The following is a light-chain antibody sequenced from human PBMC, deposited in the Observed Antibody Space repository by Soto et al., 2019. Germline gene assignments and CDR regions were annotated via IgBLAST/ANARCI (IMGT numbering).Light chain of an antibody. J-gene: IGLJ1*01. V-gene: IGLV2-11*01. CDR1: SSDVGGYNF. CDR3: CSYAGSYTWV. CDR2: DVS. Sequence: QSVLTQPRSVSGSPGQSVTISCTGTSSDVGGYNFVSWYQHHPGKASKLMIYDVSKRPSGVPDRFSGSKSGNTASLTISGLQAEDEADYYCCSYAGSYTWVFGTGTKLTVL.